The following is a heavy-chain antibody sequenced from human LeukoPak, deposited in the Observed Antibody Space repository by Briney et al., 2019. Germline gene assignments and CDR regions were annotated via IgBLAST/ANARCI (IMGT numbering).Heavy chain of an antibody. CDR2: ISGSSGST. V-gene: IGHV3-23*01. CDR3: AKTGTPWYYFDY. CDR1: GFTFRNYA. J-gene: IGHJ4*02. D-gene: IGHD6-13*01. Sequence: GGSLRLSCAASGFTFRNYAMSWVRQAPGKGLEWVPAISGSSGSTYYADSVKGRFTISRDNSKNTLYLQMNSLRAEDTAVYYCAKTGTPWYYFDYWGQGTLVTVSS.